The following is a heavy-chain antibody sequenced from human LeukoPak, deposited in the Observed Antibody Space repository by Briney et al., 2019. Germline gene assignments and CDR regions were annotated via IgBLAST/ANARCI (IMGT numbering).Heavy chain of an antibody. Sequence: SETLSLTCTVSGYSISSGYYWGWIRQPPGKGLEWIGSIYHSGSTYYNPSLKSRVTISIDTSKNQFSLKLTSVTAADTAVYYCARRIGSRSSPHYWGQGTLVTVSS. V-gene: IGHV4-38-2*02. CDR3: ARRIGSRSSPHY. D-gene: IGHD3-10*01. CDR2: IYHSGST. J-gene: IGHJ4*02. CDR1: GYSISSGYY.